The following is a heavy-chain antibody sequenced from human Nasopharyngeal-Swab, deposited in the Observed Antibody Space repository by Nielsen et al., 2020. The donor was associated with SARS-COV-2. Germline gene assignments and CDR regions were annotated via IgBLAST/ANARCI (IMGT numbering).Heavy chain of an antibody. V-gene: IGHV1-3*01. J-gene: IGHJ6*02. CDR3: ARHLTNDYYYYGMDV. D-gene: IGHD2-8*01. Sequence: WVRQAPGQRLEWMGWINAGNGSTKYSQKFQGRVTITRDTSASTAYMELSSLRSEDTAVYYCARHLTNDYYYYGMDVWGQGTTVTVSS. CDR2: INAGNGST.